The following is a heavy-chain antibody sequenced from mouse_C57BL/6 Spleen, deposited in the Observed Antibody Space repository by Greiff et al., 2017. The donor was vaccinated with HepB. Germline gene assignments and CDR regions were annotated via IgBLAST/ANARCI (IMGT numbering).Heavy chain of an antibody. Sequence: VQLQQPGAELVKPGASVKMSCKASGYTFTSYWITWVKQRPGQGLEWIGDIYPGSGSTNYNEKFTSKATLTVATSSSTAYMQLSSLTSEDSAVYYCARYSYYDYDDAMDYWGQGTSVTVSS. CDR2: IYPGSGST. J-gene: IGHJ4*01. CDR1: GYTFTSYW. V-gene: IGHV1-55*01. CDR3: ARYSYYDYDDAMDY. D-gene: IGHD2-4*01.